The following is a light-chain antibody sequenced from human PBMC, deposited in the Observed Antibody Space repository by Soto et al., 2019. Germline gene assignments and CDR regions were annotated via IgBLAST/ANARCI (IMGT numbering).Light chain of an antibody. J-gene: IGLJ2*01. CDR1: SSDVGGYNY. V-gene: IGLV2-14*03. CDR2: DVS. CDR3: SSYTCSTHVV. Sequence: QSALTQPASVSGSPGQSITISCTGTSSDVGGYNYVSWYQQHPDKAPKLMIFDVSSRPSGVSIRFSGSKSGSTASLTISGLQAEDEADYYCSSYTCSTHVVFGGGTKLTVL.